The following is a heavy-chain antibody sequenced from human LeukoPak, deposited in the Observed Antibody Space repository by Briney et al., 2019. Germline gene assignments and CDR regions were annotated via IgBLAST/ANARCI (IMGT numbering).Heavy chain of an antibody. V-gene: IGHV1-69*04. CDR3: ARDLEGYCSSTSCYRDYYYYYMDV. Sequence: SVKVSCKASGGTFSSYTISWVRQAPGQGLEWMGRIIPILGIANYAQKFQGRVTNTADKSTSTAYMELSSLRSEDTAVYYCARDLEGYCSSTSCYRDYYYYYMDVWGKGTTVTVSS. J-gene: IGHJ6*03. CDR1: GGTFSSYT. CDR2: IIPILGIA. D-gene: IGHD2-2*01.